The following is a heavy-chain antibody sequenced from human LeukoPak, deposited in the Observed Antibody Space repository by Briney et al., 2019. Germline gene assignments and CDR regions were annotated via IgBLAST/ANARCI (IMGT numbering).Heavy chain of an antibody. CDR3: ARVREDPWNSAPHAFDI. CDR2: INHSGST. Sequence: SETLSLTCGVYGGSFSAYYWSWIRQPPGKGLEWIGEINHSGSTNYNPSLKSRVTISVDTSKNQFSLKLSSVTAADTAVYYCARVREDPWNSAPHAFDIWGQGTMVTVSS. CDR1: GGSFSAYY. J-gene: IGHJ3*02. D-gene: IGHD1-1*01. V-gene: IGHV4-34*01.